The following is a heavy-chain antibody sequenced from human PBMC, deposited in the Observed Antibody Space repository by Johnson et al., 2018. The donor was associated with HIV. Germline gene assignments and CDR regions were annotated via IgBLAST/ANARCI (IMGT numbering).Heavy chain of an antibody. Sequence: QVQLVESGGGVVQPGRSLRLSCAASGFTFSSYAMHWVRQAPGKGLAWVAVISSAGSDKYYADSVKGRFTISRDNSKNTLYLQMNSLSAEDTAVYYCAREFLYGDYQDAFDIWGQGTMVTVSS. J-gene: IGHJ3*02. CDR3: AREFLYGDYQDAFDI. D-gene: IGHD4-17*01. CDR2: ISSAGSDK. CDR1: GFTFSSYA. V-gene: IGHV3-30*04.